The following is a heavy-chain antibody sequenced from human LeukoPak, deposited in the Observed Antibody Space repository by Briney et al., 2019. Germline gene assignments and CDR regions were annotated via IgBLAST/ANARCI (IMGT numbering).Heavy chain of an antibody. CDR3: ARLKAVAGAYYFDY. Sequence: PGGSLRLSCAASGFTFSSYEMNWVRQAPGKGLEWVSYISSSGTTIYYADSVKGRFTISRDNSKNTLHLQMGSLRAEDMAVYYCARLKAVAGAYYFDYWGQGTLVTVSS. CDR2: ISSSGTTI. D-gene: IGHD6-19*01. CDR1: GFTFSSYE. J-gene: IGHJ4*02. V-gene: IGHV3-48*03.